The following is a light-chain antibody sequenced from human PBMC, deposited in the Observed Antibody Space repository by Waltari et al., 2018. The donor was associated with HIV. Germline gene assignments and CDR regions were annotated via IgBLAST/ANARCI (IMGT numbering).Light chain of an antibody. CDR2: QAS. CDR3: QQYNSWPGT. J-gene: IGKJ1*01. V-gene: IGKV1-5*03. CDR1: ESIRRW. Sequence: ETQMTQSPSTLSASVGDRVTITCRASESIRRWLAWYQQKPGKAPKLLISQASNLENGVPSRFSGSGSETEFPLTISSLQPDDSATYYCQQYNSWPGTFGQGTKVEIK.